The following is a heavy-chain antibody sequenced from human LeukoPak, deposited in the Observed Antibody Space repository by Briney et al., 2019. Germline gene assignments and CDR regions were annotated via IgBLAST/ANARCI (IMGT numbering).Heavy chain of an antibody. Sequence: SETLSLTCTVSGGSISSYYWSWIRQPPGKGLEWIGYIYYSGSTNYNPSLKSRVTISVDTSKNQFSLKLSSVTAADTAVYYCARETPGQGYYYHYMDVWGKGTTVTISS. CDR1: GGSISSYY. J-gene: IGHJ6*03. CDR2: IYYSGST. CDR3: ARETPGQGYYYHYMDV. V-gene: IGHV4-59*12. D-gene: IGHD3-10*01.